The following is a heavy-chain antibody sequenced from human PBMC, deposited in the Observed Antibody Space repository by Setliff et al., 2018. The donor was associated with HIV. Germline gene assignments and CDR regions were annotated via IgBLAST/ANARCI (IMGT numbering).Heavy chain of an antibody. CDR1: GFTFSSYA. Sequence: TGGSLRLSCAASGFTFSSYAMSWVRQAPGKGLEWVSAISGSGGSTYYADSVKGRFTISRENAKNSLYLQMNNVRAGDTAVYYCTRELNGHTSSHYYFGLDVWGQGTTVTVSS. J-gene: IGHJ6*02. V-gene: IGHV3-23*01. D-gene: IGHD6-6*01. CDR3: TRELNGHTSSHYYFGLDV. CDR2: ISGSGGST.